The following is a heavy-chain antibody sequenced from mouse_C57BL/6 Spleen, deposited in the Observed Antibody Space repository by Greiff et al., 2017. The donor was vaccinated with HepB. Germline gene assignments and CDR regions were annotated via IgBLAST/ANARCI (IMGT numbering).Heavy chain of an antibody. CDR3: AREAAYYSNSHWYFDV. Sequence: QVQLQQPGAELVKPGASVKMSCKASGYTFTSYWITWVKQRPGQGLEWIGDIYPGSGSTNYNEKFKSKATLTVDTSSSTAYMQLSSLTSEDSAVYYWAREAAYYSNSHWYFDVWGTGTTVTVSS. CDR1: GYTFTSYW. CDR2: IYPGSGST. J-gene: IGHJ1*03. D-gene: IGHD2-5*01. V-gene: IGHV1-55*01.